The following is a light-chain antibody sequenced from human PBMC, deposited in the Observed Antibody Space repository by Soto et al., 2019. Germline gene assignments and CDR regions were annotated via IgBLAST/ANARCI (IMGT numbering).Light chain of an antibody. CDR3: QQSYSAPLA. CDR2: AAS. V-gene: IGKV1-39*01. J-gene: IGKJ4*01. Sequence: DIQMPQSPSSLSASVGERVTITYRASQSINSYLNWYQQKPGKAPNLLIYAASSLHSGVPSRFSGSGSGTDFTLTINSLQPEDFATYYCQQSYSAPLAFGGGTRVEIK. CDR1: QSINSY.